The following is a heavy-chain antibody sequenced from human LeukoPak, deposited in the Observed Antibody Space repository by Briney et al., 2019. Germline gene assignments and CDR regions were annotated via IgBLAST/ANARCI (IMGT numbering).Heavy chain of an antibody. CDR2: INPNSGGT. V-gene: IGHV1-2*02. D-gene: IGHD6-19*01. CDR3: ARGGDSSGWFPLYYFDY. CDR1: GYTFTSYD. Sequence: ASVKVSCKASGYTFTSYDINWVRQAPGQGLEWMGWINPNSGGTNYAQKFQGRVTMTRDTSISTAYMELSRLRSDDTAVYYCARGGDSSGWFPLYYFDYWGQGTLVTVSS. J-gene: IGHJ4*02.